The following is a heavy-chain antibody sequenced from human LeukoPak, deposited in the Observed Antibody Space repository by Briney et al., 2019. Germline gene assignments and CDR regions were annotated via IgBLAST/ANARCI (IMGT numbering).Heavy chain of an antibody. D-gene: IGHD5-12*01. CDR3: ARAPSSERRYSGYGRFDY. V-gene: IGHV4-59*01. Sequence: PSETLSLTCTVSGGSISSYYWSWIRQPPGKGLEWIGYIYYSGSTNYNPSLKSRVTISVDTSKNQFSLKLSSVTAADTAVYYCARAPSSERRYSGYGRFDYWGQGTLVTVSS. CDR2: IYYSGST. CDR1: GGSISSYY. J-gene: IGHJ4*02.